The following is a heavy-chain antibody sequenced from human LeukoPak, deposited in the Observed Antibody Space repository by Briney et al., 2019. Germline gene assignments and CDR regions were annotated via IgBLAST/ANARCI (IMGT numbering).Heavy chain of an antibody. Sequence: PGGSLRLSCAASGFTFSDYYMNWIRQAPGKGLDWVSYISSSSNNIYYADSVKGRFTISRDNAKNSLYLQMNSLRAEDTSEYYCVEGPIAAGKEYYMFDHWGQGILVTVSS. J-gene: IGHJ5*02. D-gene: IGHD6-25*01. V-gene: IGHV3-11*04. CDR3: VEGPIAAGKEYYMFDH. CDR2: ISSSSNNI. CDR1: GFTFSDYY.